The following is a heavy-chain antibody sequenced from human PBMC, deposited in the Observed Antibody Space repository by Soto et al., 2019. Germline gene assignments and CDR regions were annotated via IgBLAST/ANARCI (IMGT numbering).Heavy chain of an antibody. CDR1: GFTFSSYG. CDR2: ISYVGSNK. J-gene: IGHJ6*02. Sequence: QVQLVESGGGVVQPGRSLRLSCAASGFTFSSYGMHWVRQAPGKGLEWVAVISYVGSNKYYADSVKGRFTISRDNSKNTLYLQMTSLRAEDKAVYYGAKDRPRGSRPYCYGMDVWGQGTTVTVYS. D-gene: IGHD1-26*01. V-gene: IGHV3-30*18. CDR3: AKDRPRGSRPYCYGMDV.